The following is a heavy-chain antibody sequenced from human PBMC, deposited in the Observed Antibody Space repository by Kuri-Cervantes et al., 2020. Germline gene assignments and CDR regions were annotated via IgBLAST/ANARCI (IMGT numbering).Heavy chain of an antibody. D-gene: IGHD6-13*01. CDR3: ARSKSSSWYDHYYYYYYGMDV. J-gene: IGHJ6*02. Sequence: GESLKISCAASGFTFSSYSMNWVRQAPGKGLEWVSYISSSSSTIYYADSVKGRFTISRDNAKNSLYLQMSSLRDEDTAVYYCARSKSSSWYDHYYYYYYGMDVWGQGTTVTVSS. CDR1: GFTFSSYS. CDR2: ISSSSSTI. V-gene: IGHV3-48*02.